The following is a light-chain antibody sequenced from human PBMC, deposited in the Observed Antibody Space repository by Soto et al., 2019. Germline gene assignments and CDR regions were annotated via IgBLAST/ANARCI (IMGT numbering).Light chain of an antibody. Sequence: MLVTQSPFTLSVSPAESSTLSCRASQSVISNLAWYQQTHGQSPRLLIYGASSRVTSIPDRFSGSGSGTEFTLTISRLQSGDFLVYYCQQYNRWPFTFGPGTKVDIK. V-gene: IGKV3-15*01. CDR2: GAS. CDR3: QQYNRWPFT. J-gene: IGKJ3*01. CDR1: QSVISN.